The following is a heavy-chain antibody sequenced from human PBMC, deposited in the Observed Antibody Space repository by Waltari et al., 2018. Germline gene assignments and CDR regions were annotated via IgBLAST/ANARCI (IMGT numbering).Heavy chain of an antibody. D-gene: IGHD5-12*01. J-gene: IGHJ4*02. CDR3: ARGYGDYGFDY. CDR2: IFSGGAT. Sequence: EVQLVETGGGLIQPGGSLRLSCVASGLSVRNNYMTWVRQAPGKGLEWVSLIFSGGATYYAESLKGQFTMSRDNSKNTVYLYMNSLRVEDTAVYYCARGYGDYGFDYWGQGTLVTVSA. CDR1: GLSVRNNY. V-gene: IGHV3-53*02.